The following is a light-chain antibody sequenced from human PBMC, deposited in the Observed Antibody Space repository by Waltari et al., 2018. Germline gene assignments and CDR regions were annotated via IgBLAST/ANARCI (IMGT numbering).Light chain of an antibody. CDR2: GVS. CDR3: QQYTSWPRT. CDR1: HIVFCH. Sequence: IVMTQSPATLSVSPAERSSLSCRASHIVFCHLAWYQMQIRRAPRLFIFGVSTRATGVPDRFSGRGSGTEFTLTISSLQSEDSAVYYCQQYTSWPRTFGQGTKLEI. V-gene: IGKV3-15*01. J-gene: IGKJ2*01.